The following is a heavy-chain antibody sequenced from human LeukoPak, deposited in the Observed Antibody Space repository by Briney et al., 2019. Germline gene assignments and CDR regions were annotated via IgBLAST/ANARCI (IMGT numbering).Heavy chain of an antibody. CDR3: ATIGCWSGPIPPYYMDV. V-gene: IGHV4-34*01. Sequence: PSETLSLTCAVYGGSFSGYYWSWLRHPPGKGLEWIGEINHSGSTTYNPSLKSRVPISVDTSKNQSSMKLSSVTAADTAVYYCATIGCWSGPIPPYYMDVWGKGTTVTVSS. CDR2: INHSGST. CDR1: GGSFSGYY. J-gene: IGHJ6*03. D-gene: IGHD3-3*01.